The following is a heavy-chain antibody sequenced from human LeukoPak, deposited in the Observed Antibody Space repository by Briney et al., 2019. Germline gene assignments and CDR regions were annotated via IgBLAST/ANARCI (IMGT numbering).Heavy chain of an antibody. Sequence: ASVKVSCKASGYTFTGYYMRWVRQAPGQGLEWMGRINPNSGGTNYAQKFQGRVTMTRDTSISTAYMELSRLRSDDTAVYYCARDSSEWLSFDYWGQGTLVTVSS. D-gene: IGHD3-3*01. CDR1: GYTFTGYY. CDR3: ARDSSEWLSFDY. CDR2: INPNSGGT. V-gene: IGHV1-2*06. J-gene: IGHJ4*02.